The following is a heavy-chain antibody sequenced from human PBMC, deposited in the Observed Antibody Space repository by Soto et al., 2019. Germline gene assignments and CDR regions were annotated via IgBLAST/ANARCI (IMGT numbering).Heavy chain of an antibody. CDR3: ARSPYCSSTSCYGENYYYYGMDV. J-gene: IGHJ6*02. D-gene: IGHD2-2*01. Sequence: GGSLRLSCAASGFAFSSYAMHWVRQAPGKGLERVTVISYDGSNKYYADSVKGRFTISRDNSKNTLYLQMNSLRAEDTAVYYCARSPYCSSTSCYGENYYYYGMDVWGQGTTVTVSS. CDR1: GFAFSSYA. CDR2: ISYDGSNK. V-gene: IGHV3-30*01.